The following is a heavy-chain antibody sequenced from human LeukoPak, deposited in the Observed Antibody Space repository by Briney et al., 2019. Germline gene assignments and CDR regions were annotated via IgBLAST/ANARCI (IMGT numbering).Heavy chain of an antibody. Sequence: VGSLRLSCAASGFTFSSYGMHRVRQAPGKGLEWVAVISYDGSNKYYADSVKGRFTISRDNSKNTLYLQMNSLRAEDTAVYYCAKVVVITPGAFDIWGQGTMVTVSS. CDR1: GFTFSSYG. D-gene: IGHD3-22*01. CDR3: AKVVVITPGAFDI. J-gene: IGHJ3*02. CDR2: ISYDGSNK. V-gene: IGHV3-30*18.